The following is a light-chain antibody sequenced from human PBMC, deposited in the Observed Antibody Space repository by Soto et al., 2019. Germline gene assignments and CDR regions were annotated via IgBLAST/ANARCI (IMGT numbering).Light chain of an antibody. CDR3: SSYTTSSSYV. CDR2: DVY. J-gene: IGLJ1*01. CDR1: SSDVGGYNY. Sequence: QSVLTQPASVSGSPGQSITISCTGTSSDVGGYNYVSWYQQHPGKAPKLLIFDVYSRPSGISNRFSGSKSGNTASLTISGLQSEDEADYYCSSYTTSSSYVVGAGTKLTVL. V-gene: IGLV2-14*01.